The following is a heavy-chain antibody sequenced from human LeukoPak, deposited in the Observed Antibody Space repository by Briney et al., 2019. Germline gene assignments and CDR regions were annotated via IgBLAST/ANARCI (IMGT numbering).Heavy chain of an antibody. D-gene: IGHD6-19*01. CDR1: GFTFSSYW. CDR3: ARSGTSGWSPDY. Sequence: GGSLRLSWAASGFTFSSYWMHWVRHAPGRGLVWVSRINSDGSTTSYADSVKGRFTISRDNAKNTLYLQVNSLRAEDTAMYYCARSGTSGWSPDYWGQGTLVTVSS. CDR2: INSDGSTT. J-gene: IGHJ4*02. V-gene: IGHV3-74*01.